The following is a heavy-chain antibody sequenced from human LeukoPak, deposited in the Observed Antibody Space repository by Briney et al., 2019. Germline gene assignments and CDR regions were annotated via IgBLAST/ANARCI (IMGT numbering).Heavy chain of an antibody. CDR1: GGSISSYY. Sequence: SETLSLTCTVSGGSISSYYWSWIRQPPGKGLEWIGYIYYSGSTNYNPSLKSRVTISVDTSKNQFSLKLSSVTAADTAVYYCARYGGYGGNWFDPWGQGTLVTVSS. CDR3: ARYGGYGGNWFDP. V-gene: IGHV4-59*08. J-gene: IGHJ5*02. CDR2: IYYSGST. D-gene: IGHD5-12*01.